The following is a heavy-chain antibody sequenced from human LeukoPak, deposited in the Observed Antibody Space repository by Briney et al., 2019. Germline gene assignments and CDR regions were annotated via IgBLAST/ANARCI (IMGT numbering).Heavy chain of an antibody. CDR3: ATLAAGKFDY. CDR2: IASRADGGST. CDR1: GFTFGDYA. Sequence: PGGSLRLSCTASGFTFGDYASSWFRQAPGKGLEWVGRIASRADGGSTHYAAPVKDRFIISRDDSKNTLYLQINSLKTEDTAVYYCATLAAGKFDYWGQGTLVTVSS. J-gene: IGHJ4*02. V-gene: IGHV3-15*04. D-gene: IGHD6-13*01.